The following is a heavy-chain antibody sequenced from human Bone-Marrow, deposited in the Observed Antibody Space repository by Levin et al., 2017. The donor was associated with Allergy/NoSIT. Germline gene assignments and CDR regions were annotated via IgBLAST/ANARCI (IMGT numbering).Heavy chain of an antibody. CDR2: ISYDGSNK. CDR3: AKEMGDIVVVVAATVTGAIDY. D-gene: IGHD2-15*01. J-gene: IGHJ4*02. CDR1: GFTFSSYG. V-gene: IGHV3-30*18. Sequence: AGESLKISCAASGFTFSSYGMHWVRQAPGKGLEWVAVISYDGSNKYYADSVKGRFTISRDNSKNTLYLQMNSLRAEDTAVYYCAKEMGDIVVVVAATVTGAIDYWGQGTLVTVSS.